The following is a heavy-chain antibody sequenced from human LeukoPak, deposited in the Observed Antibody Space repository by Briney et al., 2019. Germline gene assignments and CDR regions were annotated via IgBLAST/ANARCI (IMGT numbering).Heavy chain of an antibody. V-gene: IGHV3-30-3*01. CDR1: GFTFSDYA. Sequence: QSGGSLRLSCAASGFTFSDYAMHWVRQAPGRGLEWVAVISYDGSNKYYADSVKGRFTISRDNSKNTLYLQMNSLRAEDTAVYYCARELGYGSGSPPGYWGQGTLVTVSS. J-gene: IGHJ4*02. D-gene: IGHD3-10*01. CDR3: ARELGYGSGSPPGY. CDR2: ISYDGSNK.